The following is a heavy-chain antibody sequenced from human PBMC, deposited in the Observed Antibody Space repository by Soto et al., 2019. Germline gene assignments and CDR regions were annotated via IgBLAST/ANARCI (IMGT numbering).Heavy chain of an antibody. CDR3: ARIGWELLKYAMDV. CDR1: GGSISSSSYY. V-gene: IGHV4-39*01. CDR2: IYYSGST. J-gene: IGHJ6*02. D-gene: IGHD1-26*01. Sequence: SETLSLTCTVSGGSISSSSYYWGWLRQPPGKGLEWIGRIYYSGSTYYNPSRKSRVTISVDTSKNQFSLKLSSVTAADTAVYYCARIGWELLKYAMDVWGQGTTVT.